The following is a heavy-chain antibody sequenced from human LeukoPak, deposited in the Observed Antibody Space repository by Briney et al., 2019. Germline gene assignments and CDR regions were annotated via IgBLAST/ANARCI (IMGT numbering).Heavy chain of an antibody. Sequence: ASVKVSCKVSGYTLTELSMHWVRQAPGKGLEWMGGFDPEDGETIYAQKFQGRVTMTEDTSTDTAYMELSSLRSEGTAVYYCATDRAAVAGTSFDYWGQGTLVTVSS. CDR2: FDPEDGET. D-gene: IGHD6-19*01. CDR3: ATDRAAVAGTSFDY. CDR1: GYTLTELS. V-gene: IGHV1-24*01. J-gene: IGHJ4*02.